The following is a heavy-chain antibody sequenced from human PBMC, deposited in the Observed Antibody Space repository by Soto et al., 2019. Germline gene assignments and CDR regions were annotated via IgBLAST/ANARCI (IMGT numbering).Heavy chain of an antibody. D-gene: IGHD3-22*01. Sequence: SETLSLTCAVSGGSISSDDYSWTWIRQPPGEALEWLGYISDSGDTYYNPSLKSRATISADRPKNQFSLNLSSVTAADTTVYYCARGSTDYFDSTGYNGYFDYWGQGTPVTVSS. CDR3: ARGSTDYFDSTGYNGYFDY. CDR1: GGSISSDDYS. J-gene: IGHJ4*02. V-gene: IGHV4-30-2*01. CDR2: ISDSGDT.